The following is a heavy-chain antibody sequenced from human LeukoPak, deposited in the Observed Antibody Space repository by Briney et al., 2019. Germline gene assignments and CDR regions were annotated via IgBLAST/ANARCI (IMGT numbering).Heavy chain of an antibody. V-gene: IGHV4-34*01. CDR2: INHSGST. CDR3: ARGVPYYDFWSGLGYFDY. Sequence: SETLSLTCAVYGGSFSGYYWSWIRQPPGKGLEWIGEINHSGSTNYNPSLKSRVTISVDTSKNQFSLKLSSVTAADTAVYYCARGVPYYDFWSGLGYFDYWGQGALVTVSS. J-gene: IGHJ4*02. D-gene: IGHD3-3*01. CDR1: GGSFSGYY.